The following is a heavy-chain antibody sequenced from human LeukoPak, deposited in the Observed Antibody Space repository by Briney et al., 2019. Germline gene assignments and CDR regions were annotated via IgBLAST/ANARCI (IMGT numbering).Heavy chain of an antibody. CDR3: ARDPIVLVPAAIPRFDY. J-gene: IGHJ4*02. CDR1: GYTFTGYF. CDR2: INPNSGGT. V-gene: IGHV1-2*02. Sequence: GASVKVSCKASGYTFTGYFLHWVGQAPDQGLEWMGWINPNSGGTNYAQKFQGRVTMTRDTSISTAYMELSSLRSDDTAVYYCARDPIVLVPAAIPRFDYWGQGTLVTVSS. D-gene: IGHD2-2*01.